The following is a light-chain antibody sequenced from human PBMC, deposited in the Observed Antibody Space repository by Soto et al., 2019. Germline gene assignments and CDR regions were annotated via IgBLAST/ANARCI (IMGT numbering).Light chain of an antibody. CDR2: GAS. V-gene: IGKV1-39*01. CDR3: QQNYKIPFT. J-gene: IGKJ2*01. Sequence: DIQMTQSPSSLSASGGGRVIITCRASQNLGKYINWYQQKPGKAPDMLIYGASTLYGGVPSRFSGSGSGTVFHLTIDSLQPEDSATYYCQQNYKIPFTCGQGTTLEIK. CDR1: QNLGKY.